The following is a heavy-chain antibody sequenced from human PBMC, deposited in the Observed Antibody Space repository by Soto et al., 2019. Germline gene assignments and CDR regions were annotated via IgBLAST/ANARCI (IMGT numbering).Heavy chain of an antibody. CDR2: ISADSGDT. CDR1: GYTFSHYI. J-gene: IGHJ4*02. V-gene: IGHV1-3*01. Sequence: ASVKVSCKASGYTFSHYIMHWVRQAPGQRLEWMGWISADSGDTKYSQNFQGRITITRDTSASTVYMELSSLRSEDTAVYYCARYFDRGDYYFDYWGQGNLVTVS. CDR3: ARYFDRGDYYFDY. D-gene: IGHD3-22*01.